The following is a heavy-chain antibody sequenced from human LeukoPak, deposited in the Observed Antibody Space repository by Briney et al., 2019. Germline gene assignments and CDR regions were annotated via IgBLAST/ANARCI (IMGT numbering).Heavy chain of an antibody. Sequence: PGGSLRLSCAASGFTFSSYAMSWVRQAPGKGLEWVSAISGSGGSTYYADSVKGRFTISRDNSKNTLYLQMNSLRAEDTAVYYCARELVGATVRYYYGMDVWGQGTTVTVSS. CDR3: ARELVGATVRYYYGMDV. CDR1: GFTFSSYA. D-gene: IGHD1-26*01. CDR2: ISGSGGST. V-gene: IGHV3-23*01. J-gene: IGHJ6*02.